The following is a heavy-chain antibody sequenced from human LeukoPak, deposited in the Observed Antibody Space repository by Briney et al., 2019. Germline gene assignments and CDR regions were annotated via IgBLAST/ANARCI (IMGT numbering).Heavy chain of an antibody. CDR1: GFTFSSYS. J-gene: IGHJ4*02. CDR2: ISGSGGST. Sequence: GGSLRLSCAASGFTFSSYSMNWVRQAPGKGLEWVSAISGSGGSTYYADSVKGRFTISRDNSKNTLYLQMNSLRAEDTAVYYCAKACCRGSYSFDYWGQGTLVTVSS. D-gene: IGHD1-26*01. V-gene: IGHV3-23*01. CDR3: AKACCRGSYSFDY.